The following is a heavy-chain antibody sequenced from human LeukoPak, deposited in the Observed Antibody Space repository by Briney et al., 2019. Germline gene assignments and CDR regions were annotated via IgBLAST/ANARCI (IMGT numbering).Heavy chain of an antibody. J-gene: IGHJ4*02. D-gene: IGHD3-3*01. V-gene: IGHV3-23*01. CDR2: ISGSGGGT. CDR1: GFTFSTYA. CDR3: AKGGLTIFGVVTPTLDY. Sequence: PGGSLRLSCAASGFTFSTYAMSWVRQAAGKGLEWVSLISGSGGGTYYADSVKGRFTISRDNSKNTLYLQMNSLRAEDTAVYYCAKGGLTIFGVVTPTLDYWGQGTLVTVSS.